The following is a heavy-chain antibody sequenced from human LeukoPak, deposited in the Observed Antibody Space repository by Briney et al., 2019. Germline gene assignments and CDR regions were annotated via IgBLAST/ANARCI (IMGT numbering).Heavy chain of an antibody. V-gene: IGHV4-59*01. Sequence: SETLSLTCTVSGVSMSSYYWSWIRQPPGKGLEWIGYISYSGSTNYNPSLKSRVTISVDTSKNQFSLKLSSVTAADTAVYYCARDLNLGYRSGGSCYSSDYYYYYMDIWGKGTTVTVSS. D-gene: IGHD2-15*01. CDR2: ISYSGST. CDR3: ARDLNLGYRSGGSCYSSDYYYYYMDI. CDR1: GVSMSSYY. J-gene: IGHJ6*03.